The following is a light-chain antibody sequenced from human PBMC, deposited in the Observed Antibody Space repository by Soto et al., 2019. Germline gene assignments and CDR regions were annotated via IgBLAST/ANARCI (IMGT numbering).Light chain of an antibody. CDR1: QSISSW. J-gene: IGKJ2*01. CDR2: KAS. Sequence: GDRVTITCRASQSISSWLAWYQQKPGKAPKLLIYKASTLESGVPSRFSGSGSGTEFTLTISSLQPDDFATYYCQQYNSYSYTFGQGTKLEIK. CDR3: QQYNSYSYT. V-gene: IGKV1-5*03.